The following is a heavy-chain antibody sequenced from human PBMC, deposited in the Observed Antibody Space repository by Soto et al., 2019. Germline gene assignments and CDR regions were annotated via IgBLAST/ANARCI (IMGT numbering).Heavy chain of an antibody. D-gene: IGHD6-13*01. CDR1: GGTFSSYA. CDR2: IIPIFGTA. J-gene: IGHJ4*02. V-gene: IGHV1-69*13. Sequence: SEKVSCKASGGTFSSYAISWVRQAPGQGLEWMGGIIPIFGTANYAQKFQGRVTITADESTSTAYMELSSLRSEDTAVYYCARDRAAAGTRYFDYWGQGTLVTVSS. CDR3: ARDRAAAGTRYFDY.